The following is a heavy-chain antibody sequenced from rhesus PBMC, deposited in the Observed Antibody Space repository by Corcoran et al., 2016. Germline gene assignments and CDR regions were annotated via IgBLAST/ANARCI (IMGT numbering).Heavy chain of an antibody. CDR2: IYGGSGST. CDR1: GSSISSGYV. V-gene: IGHV4-127*01. CDR3: ARAPIAAAYFDD. Sequence: QVQLQESGPGLVKPSEPLSLTCAVSGSSISSGYVWGWFRQPPGKGREWMEQIYGGSGSTYYNPSLKSRVTVSKDTSKNQFSLKLSSVTAADTAVYYCARAPIAAAYFDDWGQGVLVTVSS. D-gene: IGHD6-25*01. J-gene: IGHJ4*01.